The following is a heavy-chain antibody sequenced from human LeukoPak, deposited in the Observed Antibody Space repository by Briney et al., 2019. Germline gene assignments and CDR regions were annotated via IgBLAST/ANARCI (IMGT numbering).Heavy chain of an antibody. V-gene: IGHV3-21*01. CDR2: ISSSGTYI. D-gene: IGHD2-21*01. J-gene: IGHJ4*02. CDR3: AREQSYSEEIVVVNPPFDC. Sequence: GGSLRLSCAASGFTFSSYGMNWVRQAPGKGLEWVSSISSSGTYIYSADSVKGRFTISRDNAKNSLYLQMNSLRAEDTALYYCAREQSYSEEIVVVNPPFDCWGQGTLVTVSS. CDR1: GFTFSSYG.